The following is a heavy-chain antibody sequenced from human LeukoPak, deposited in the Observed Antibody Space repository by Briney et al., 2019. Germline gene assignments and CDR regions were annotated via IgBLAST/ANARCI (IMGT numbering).Heavy chain of an antibody. CDR3: VKDNPLDY. CDR2: IRYDGNNK. Sequence: GGSLRLSCGASGFTFNNYGMLWVRQAPGKGLEWVSFIRYDGNNKLYADSVKGRFTISRDNSKNTLYLHINSLRAEDTALYYCVKDNPLDYWGQGTLVIVSS. CDR1: GFTFNNYG. V-gene: IGHV3-30*02. J-gene: IGHJ4*02. D-gene: IGHD1-14*01.